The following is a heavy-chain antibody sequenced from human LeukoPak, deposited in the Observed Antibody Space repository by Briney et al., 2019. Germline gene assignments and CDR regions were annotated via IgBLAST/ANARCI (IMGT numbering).Heavy chain of an antibody. J-gene: IGHJ6*03. CDR1: GGSISSYY. D-gene: IGHD6-19*01. CDR3: ARAGGWYDTYYYYYMDV. Sequence: SETLSLTCTVSGGSISSYYWSWIRQPAGKGLEWIGRIYTSGSTNYNPSLKSRVTISVDTSKNQFSLKLSSVTAADTAVYYCARAGGWYDTYYYYYMDVWGKGTTVTISS. CDR2: IYTSGST. V-gene: IGHV4-4*07.